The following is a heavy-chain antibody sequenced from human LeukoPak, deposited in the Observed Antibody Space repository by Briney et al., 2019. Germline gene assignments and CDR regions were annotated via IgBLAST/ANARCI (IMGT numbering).Heavy chain of an antibody. J-gene: IGHJ5*01. Sequence: SETLSLTCAVYGGSFSGYYWNWIRQSPGKGLEWIGEINHSGSTNYNPSLRSRVTILLDTSKNQFSLKLSSVTAADTAVYYCARRPRGVIIKSWFESWGQGTLVTVSS. V-gene: IGHV4-34*01. D-gene: IGHD3-10*01. CDR3: ARRPRGVIIKSWFES. CDR1: GGSFSGYY. CDR2: INHSGST.